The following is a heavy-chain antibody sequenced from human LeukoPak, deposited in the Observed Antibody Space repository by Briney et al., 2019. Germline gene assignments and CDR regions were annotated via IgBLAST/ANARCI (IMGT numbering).Heavy chain of an antibody. CDR3: AREYVYGSGSPYYMDV. CDR1: GGTFSSYA. J-gene: IGHJ6*03. V-gene: IGHV1-69*05. D-gene: IGHD3-10*01. CDR2: IIPIFGTA. Sequence: SVKVSCKASGGTFSSYAISWVRQAPGQGLEWMGGIIPIFGTANYAQKFQGRVTVTTDESTSTAYMELSSLRSEDTAVYYCAREYVYGSGSPYYMDVWGKGTTVTVSS.